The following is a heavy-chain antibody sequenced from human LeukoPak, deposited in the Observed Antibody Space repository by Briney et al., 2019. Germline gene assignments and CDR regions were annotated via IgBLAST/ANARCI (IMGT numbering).Heavy chain of an antibody. Sequence: GGSLRLSCVASGFTFSSYAMSWVRQTPGKGLEWVSAISNSGGSTYNADSVKGRFTISRDSSKNTLYLQMNSLSAEDTAVYYCAKRYCSGGSCCPDYWGQGTRVTVSS. CDR3: AKRYCSGGSCCPDY. CDR1: GFTFSSYA. J-gene: IGHJ4*02. V-gene: IGHV3-23*01. D-gene: IGHD2-15*01. CDR2: ISNSGGST.